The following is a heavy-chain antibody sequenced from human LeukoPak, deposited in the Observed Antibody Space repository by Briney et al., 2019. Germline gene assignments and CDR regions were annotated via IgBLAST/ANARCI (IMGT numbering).Heavy chain of an antibody. J-gene: IGHJ4*02. CDR2: ISSSSSTI. CDR1: GFTFSSYS. CDR3: ARDTTLLGYCSGGSCYPRY. D-gene: IGHD2-15*01. Sequence: GGSLRLSCAASGFTFSSYSMNWVRQTPGKGLEWVTYISSSSSTIYYADSVKGRFTISRDNAKNSLYLQMNSLRAEDTAVYYCARDTTLLGYCSGGSCYPRYWGQGTLVTVSS. V-gene: IGHV3-48*01.